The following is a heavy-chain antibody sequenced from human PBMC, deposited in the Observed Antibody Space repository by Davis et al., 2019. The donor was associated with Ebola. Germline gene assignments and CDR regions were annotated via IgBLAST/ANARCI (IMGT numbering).Heavy chain of an antibody. J-gene: IGHJ4*02. CDR2: IYPSDSDT. CDR3: ARAYSGYDRHYDF. D-gene: IGHD5-12*01. V-gene: IGHV5-51*01. Sequence: GESLKISCKGSEYRFANYWIGWVRQKPGKGLEWMGMIYPSDSDTRYSPSFQGQVTISADKSINTAYVQWSSLKASDTAMYYCARAYSGYDRHYDFWGQGTLVTVSS. CDR1: EYRFANYW.